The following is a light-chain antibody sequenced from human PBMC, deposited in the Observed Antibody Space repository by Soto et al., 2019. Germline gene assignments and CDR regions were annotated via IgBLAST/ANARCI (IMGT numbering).Light chain of an antibody. Sequence: DSQMTQSPSTLSASVGDRVTITCRASQSVNNYLAWYQQKQGKAPNLLNYDASSLESGVPSRFSGSGSGTEFTLTISCLQPDDFATYSCQQYDSYYTFGQGTKLEIK. CDR2: DAS. CDR1: QSVNNY. CDR3: QQYDSYYT. V-gene: IGKV1-5*01. J-gene: IGKJ2*01.